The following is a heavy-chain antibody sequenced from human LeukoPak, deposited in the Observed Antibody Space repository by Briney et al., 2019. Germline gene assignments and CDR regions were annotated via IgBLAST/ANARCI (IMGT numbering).Heavy chain of an antibody. D-gene: IGHD3-16*01. J-gene: IGHJ4*02. CDR3: ARDRAAGAYPWYFDY. CDR1: GFTFSSYS. Sequence: GGSLRLSCAASGFTFSSYSMNWVRQAPGKGLEWVSSISSSSSYIYYADSVKGRFTISRDNAKNSLYLQMNSLRAEDTAVYYCARDRAAGAYPWYFDYWGQGTLVTVSS. V-gene: IGHV3-21*01. CDR2: ISSSSSYI.